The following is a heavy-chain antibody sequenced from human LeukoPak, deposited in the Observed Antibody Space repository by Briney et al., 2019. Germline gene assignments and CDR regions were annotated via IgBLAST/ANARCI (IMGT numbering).Heavy chain of an antibody. CDR3: ASAYYDILGAHFDY. CDR2: IYYSGST. J-gene: IGHJ4*02. Sequence: SETLSLTCTVSSGSISDISYYWGWLRQPPGKGLEWIGSIYYSGSTYYNSSLKSRFTISVDTSKNQFSLKVTYVTAADTAVYYCASAYYDILGAHFDYWGQGTLVTVSS. D-gene: IGHD3-9*01. CDR1: SGSISDISYY. V-gene: IGHV4-39*07.